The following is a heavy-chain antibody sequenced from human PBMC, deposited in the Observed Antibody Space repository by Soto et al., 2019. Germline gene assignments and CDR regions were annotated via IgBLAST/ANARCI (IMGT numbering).Heavy chain of an antibody. Sequence: GGSLRLSCAASGFTFSSYAMSWVRQAPGKGLEWVSAISGGGGSTYYADSVKGRFTISRDNSKNTLYLQMNSLRAEDTAVYYCAKGDITIFGVAAGFDPWGQGTLVTVSS. D-gene: IGHD3-3*01. CDR3: AKGDITIFGVAAGFDP. CDR1: GFTFSSYA. J-gene: IGHJ5*02. V-gene: IGHV3-23*01. CDR2: ISGGGGST.